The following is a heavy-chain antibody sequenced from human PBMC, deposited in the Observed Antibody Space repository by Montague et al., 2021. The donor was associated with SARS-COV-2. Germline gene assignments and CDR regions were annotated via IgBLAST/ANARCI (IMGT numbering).Heavy chain of an antibody. CDR1: GGSISSSNW. J-gene: IGHJ6*02. Sequence: SETLSLTCAVSGGSISSSNWWRWVRQPPGKGLEWIGEIYHSGSTNYNPSLKSRVTISVDKSKNQFSLKLSSVTAADTAVYYCARWDSSGWFGRSYYGMDVWGQGTTVTVSS. V-gene: IGHV4-4*02. CDR2: IYHSGST. CDR3: ARWDSSGWFGRSYYGMDV. D-gene: IGHD6-19*01.